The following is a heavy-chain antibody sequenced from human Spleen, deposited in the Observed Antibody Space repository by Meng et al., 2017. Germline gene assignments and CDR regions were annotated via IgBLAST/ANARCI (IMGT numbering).Heavy chain of an antibody. J-gene: IGHJ4*02. CDR2: MNPNSGHT. V-gene: IGHV1-8*02. Sequence: ASVKVSCKASGYTFRTYDINWVRQATGQGLEWMGWMNPNSGHTGYAQKFQGGVTMTRNTSISTAYMEVSSLRYEDTAVYYCARKAGNCISTSCYSLDYWGQGTLVTVSS. D-gene: IGHD2-2*01. CDR3: ARKAGNCISTSCYSLDY. CDR1: GYTFRTYD.